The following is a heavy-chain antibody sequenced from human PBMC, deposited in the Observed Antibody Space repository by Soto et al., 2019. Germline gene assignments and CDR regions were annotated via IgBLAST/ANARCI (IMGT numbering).Heavy chain of an antibody. CDR2: IYYSGST. CDR1: GGSISSGGYY. D-gene: IGHD2-15*01. CDR3: ARVRYCSGGSCYPRFDP. J-gene: IGHJ5*02. Sequence: QVQLQESGPGLVKPSQTLSLTCTVSGGSISSGGYYWSWIRQHPGKGLEWIGYIYYSGSTYYNPSLKSRVTISVETSKNQFSLKLSSVTAADTAVYYCARVRYCSGGSCYPRFDPWGQGTLVPVSS. V-gene: IGHV4-31*03.